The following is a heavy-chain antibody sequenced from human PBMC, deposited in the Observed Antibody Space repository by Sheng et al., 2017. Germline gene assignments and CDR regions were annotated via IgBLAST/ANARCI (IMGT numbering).Heavy chain of an antibody. J-gene: IGHJ6*02. CDR3: ARGDFWSGYQPGDYSYYYGMDV. V-gene: IGHV3-30*15. Sequence: QVQLVESGGGVVQPGRSLRLSCAASGFTFSPYAMHWVRQAPGKGLEWVALISYDGSKKYYADSVKGRFTISRDNSKSTMDLQMSSLRREDTAIYYCARGDFWSGYQPGDYSYYYGMDVWDQGP. D-gene: IGHD3-3*01. CDR2: ISYDGSKK. CDR1: GFTFSPYA.